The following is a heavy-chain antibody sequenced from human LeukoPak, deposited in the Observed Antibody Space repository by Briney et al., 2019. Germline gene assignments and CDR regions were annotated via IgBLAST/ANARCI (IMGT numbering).Heavy chain of an antibody. CDR3: VRGYSFGPYGMVV. D-gene: IGHD2-15*01. V-gene: IGHV3-64D*09. CDR1: GFPYSSYA. Sequence: GGSLRLFCSASGFPYSSYAMHWASHPPAKGLEYVSAISDSGGSTYYADSAKGGYTISRDNSQNTLHRQKSSLRSRDAPVLLCVRGYSFGPYGMVVWGGGTTLTVSS. CDR2: ISDSGGST. J-gene: IGHJ6*01.